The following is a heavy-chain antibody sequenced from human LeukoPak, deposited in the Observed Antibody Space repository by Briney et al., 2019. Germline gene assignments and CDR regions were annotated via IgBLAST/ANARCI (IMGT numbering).Heavy chain of an antibody. CDR3: AKDRYGDHISDGMDV. J-gene: IGHJ6*02. Sequence: TLRPSRAASGLTSCDYNTSWVSAAPGRRLERVSYSSSRSSYTNYAGAVKGRFTISRDNAKNLLYLQMNSLRGEDTAVYYCAKDRYGDHISDGMDVWGQGTTVTVSS. D-gene: IGHD4-17*01. V-gene: IGHV3-11*06. CDR2: SSSRSSYT. CDR1: GLTSCDYN.